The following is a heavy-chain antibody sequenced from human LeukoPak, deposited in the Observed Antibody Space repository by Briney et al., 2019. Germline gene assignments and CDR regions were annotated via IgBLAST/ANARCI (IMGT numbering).Heavy chain of an antibody. D-gene: IGHD5-12*01. CDR2: ISYDGSNK. CDR3: ARGVVATRMHFDY. J-gene: IGHJ4*02. CDR1: GFTFSSYA. Sequence: GRSLRLSCAASGFTFSSYAMHWVRQAPGKGLEWVAVISYDGSNKYYADSVKGRFTISRDNSKNTLYLQMNSLRAEDTAVYYCARGVVATRMHFDYWGQGTLVTVSS. V-gene: IGHV3-30-3*01.